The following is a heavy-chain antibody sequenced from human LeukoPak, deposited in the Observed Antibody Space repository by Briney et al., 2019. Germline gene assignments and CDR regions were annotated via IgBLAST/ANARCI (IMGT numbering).Heavy chain of an antibody. D-gene: IGHD2-2*01. CDR1: GYSISSGYY. Sequence: SETLSLTCVVSGYSISSGYYWGWIRQPPGKGLEWIGSIYHSGSTYYNPSLKSRVTISVDTSKNQFSLKLSSVTAADTAVYYCARHARHAPFDYWGQGTLVTVSS. J-gene: IGHJ4*02. CDR2: IYHSGST. CDR3: ARHARHAPFDY. V-gene: IGHV4-38-2*01.